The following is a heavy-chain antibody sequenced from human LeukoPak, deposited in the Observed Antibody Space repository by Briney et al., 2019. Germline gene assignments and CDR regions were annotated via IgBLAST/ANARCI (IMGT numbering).Heavy chain of an antibody. Sequence: GGSLRLSCAASEFTFSSYAMNWVRQAAGKGLEWVSSIVSNGGATTYADSVRGRFTISRDNSKSTLYLQMNSLRAEDTAVYYCAKTFSPGGYYYVDVWGKGTTVTVSS. D-gene: IGHD3-10*01. CDR2: IVSNGGAT. CDR1: EFTFSSYA. V-gene: IGHV3-23*01. CDR3: AKTFSPGGYYYVDV. J-gene: IGHJ6*03.